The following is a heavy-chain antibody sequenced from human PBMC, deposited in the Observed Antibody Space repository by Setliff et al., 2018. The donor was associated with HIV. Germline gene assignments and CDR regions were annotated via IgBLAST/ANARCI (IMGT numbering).Heavy chain of an antibody. CDR2: IYTSGSA. V-gene: IGHV4-4*07. CDR3: ARGGYYFGSSLIEYFQH. D-gene: IGHD3-22*01. Sequence: SETLSLTCTVSGGSISNYYWSWIRQPAGKGLEWIGRIYTSGSANYNPSLKSRVTMSVDTSKNQFSLKLTSVTAADTAVYYCARGGYYFGSSLIEYFQHWGQGTLGTVSS. CDR1: GGSISNYY. J-gene: IGHJ1*01.